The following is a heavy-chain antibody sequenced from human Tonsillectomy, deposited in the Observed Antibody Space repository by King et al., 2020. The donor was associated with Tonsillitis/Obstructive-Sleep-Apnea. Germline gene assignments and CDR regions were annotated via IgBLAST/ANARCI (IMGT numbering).Heavy chain of an antibody. CDR3: ALGGCDYTPLDY. CDR1: GHTFTSYA. V-gene: IGHV1-3*01. D-gene: IGHD4-11*01. J-gene: IGHJ4*02. CDR2: INAGNGNA. Sequence: QLVQSGAEVKKPGASVKVSCKASGHTFTSYALHWVRQAPGQRLEWMGWINAGNGNARYSQNFQGRGTITRDTSASTTYMELSRLRSEDTALFYCALGGCDYTPLDYWGQGTLVTVSS.